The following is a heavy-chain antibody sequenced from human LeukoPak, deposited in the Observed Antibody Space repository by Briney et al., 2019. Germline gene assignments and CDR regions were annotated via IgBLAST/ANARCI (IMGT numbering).Heavy chain of an antibody. V-gene: IGHV6-1*01. D-gene: IGHD2-15*01. Sequence: SLTLSLTCAISGDSVSTNSAAWNCIRQSPSMGLEWLGRTYYRSKRYNDYAVSVTSRIAINPDTSKNQFSLQLNSVTPEDTAVYYCARDMGVFSKWSKYDSWGQGTLVTVSS. CDR1: GDSVSTNSAA. CDR3: ARDMGVFSKWSKYDS. CDR2: TYYRSKRYN. J-gene: IGHJ4*02.